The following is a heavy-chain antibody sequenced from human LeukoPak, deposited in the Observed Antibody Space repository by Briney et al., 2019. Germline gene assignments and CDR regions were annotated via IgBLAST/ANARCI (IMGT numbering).Heavy chain of an antibody. Sequence: SETLSLTCTVSGGSISTSSYWAWIRQPPGKGLEWIGNIYYSGSTYYNPSLKSRLTISVDTSKNHFSLKLSSVTAADTAVYYCARMSLYSGYDNDAFDIWGQGTMVTVSS. CDR3: ARMSLYSGYDNDAFDI. J-gene: IGHJ3*02. CDR1: GGSISTSSY. CDR2: IYYSGST. D-gene: IGHD5-12*01. V-gene: IGHV4-39*07.